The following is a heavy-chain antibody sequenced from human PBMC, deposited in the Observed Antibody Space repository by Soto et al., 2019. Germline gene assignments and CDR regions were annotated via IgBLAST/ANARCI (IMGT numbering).Heavy chain of an antibody. CDR2: ISYDGSNK. Sequence: QVQLVESGGGVVPPGRSLRLSCAASGFTFSTYSMYWVRQAPGKGLEWVAVISYDGSNKYEADSMKDRFTISRDNSKNTLYLHMNSLRAEDTAVYYCARPYYDFWTGYPGAFFDYWGQGTLVTVSS. CDR3: ARPYYDFWTGYPGAFFDY. J-gene: IGHJ4*02. D-gene: IGHD3-3*01. V-gene: IGHV3-30-3*01. CDR1: GFTFSTYS.